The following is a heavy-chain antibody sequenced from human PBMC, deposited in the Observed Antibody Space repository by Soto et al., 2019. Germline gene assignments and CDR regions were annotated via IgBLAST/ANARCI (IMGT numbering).Heavy chain of an antibody. D-gene: IGHD1-26*01. J-gene: IGHJ3*02. V-gene: IGHV4-4*02. CDR1: GGSISSSNW. CDR3: ARLPRELLSANDAFDM. CDR2: IYHSGST. Sequence: SETLSLTCAVSGGSISSSNWWSWVRQPPGKGLEWIGDIYHSGSTKYNPSLKSRVTISVDKSKNQFSLKLSSVTAADTAVYYCARLPRELLSANDAFDMWGQGTMVTVSS.